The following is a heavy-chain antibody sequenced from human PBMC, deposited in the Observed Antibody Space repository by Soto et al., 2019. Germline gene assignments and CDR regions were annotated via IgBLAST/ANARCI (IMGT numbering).Heavy chain of an antibody. Sequence: SETLSLTCAVYGGSFSGYHWSWIRQPPGKGLEWIGEINHSGSTNYNPSLKSRVTISVDTSKNQFSLKLSSVTAADTAVYYCARGKTRTMDVWGKGTTVTVSS. J-gene: IGHJ6*03. CDR1: GGSFSGYH. V-gene: IGHV4-34*01. CDR3: ARGKTRTMDV. CDR2: INHSGST.